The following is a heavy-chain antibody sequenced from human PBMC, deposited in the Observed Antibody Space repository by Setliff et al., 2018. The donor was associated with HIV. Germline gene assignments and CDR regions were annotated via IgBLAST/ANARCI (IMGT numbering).Heavy chain of an antibody. J-gene: IGHJ6*03. V-gene: IGHV4-59*11. CDR2: VYYSGTT. Sequence: SETLSLTCSVSGASISSHYWSWIRQSPGKGLERIGHVYYSGTTKYSPSLQSRVTMSVDTSKNQVSLRLRSLSAADTAVYYCARSQWLPTRYYYYYMDVWGKGTTVTVSS. CDR3: ARSQWLPTRYYYYYMDV. CDR1: GASISSHY. D-gene: IGHD6-19*01.